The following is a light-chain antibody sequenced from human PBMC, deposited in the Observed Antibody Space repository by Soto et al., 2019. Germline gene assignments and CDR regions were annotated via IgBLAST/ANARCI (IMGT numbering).Light chain of an antibody. J-gene: IGLJ2*01. CDR1: SSNIGTNT. Sequence: QAVVTQPPSASGTPGQRVTISCSGSSSNIGTNTVIWYQQLPGAAPRLLIYSDNQRPSGVPDRSSGSKSGTSASLAISGLQSEDEADYYCAAWDVSLVVFGGGTKLTVL. CDR3: AAWDVSLVV. V-gene: IGLV1-44*01. CDR2: SDN.